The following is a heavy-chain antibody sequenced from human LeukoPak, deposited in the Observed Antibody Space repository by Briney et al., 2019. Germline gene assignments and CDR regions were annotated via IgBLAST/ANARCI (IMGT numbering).Heavy chain of an antibody. Sequence: ASVKVSCKASGYTFTSYGISWVRQAPGQGLEWMGIINPSGGSTSYAQKVQGRVTMTTDTSTSTAYMELRSLRSDDTAVYYCARDLCSVEPAAPCYYFDYWGQGTLVTVSS. J-gene: IGHJ4*02. D-gene: IGHD2-2*01. CDR1: GYTFTSYG. V-gene: IGHV1-18*01. CDR3: ARDLCSVEPAAPCYYFDY. CDR2: INPSGGST.